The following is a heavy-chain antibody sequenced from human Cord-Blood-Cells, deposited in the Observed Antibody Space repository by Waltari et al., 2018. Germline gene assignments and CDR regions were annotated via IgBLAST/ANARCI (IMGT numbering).Heavy chain of an antibody. CDR1: GFTFSSYE. Sequence: SLRLSCAASGFTFSSYEMNWVRPAPGKGLACVSYISSSGSTIYYADSVKGRFTISRDNAKNSLYLQMNSLRAEDTAVYYCARESPIERTYYDFWSGANDAFDIWGQGTMVTVSS. CDR2: ISSSGSTI. J-gene: IGHJ3*02. V-gene: IGHV3-48*03. D-gene: IGHD3-3*01. CDR3: ARESPIERTYYDFWSGANDAFDI.